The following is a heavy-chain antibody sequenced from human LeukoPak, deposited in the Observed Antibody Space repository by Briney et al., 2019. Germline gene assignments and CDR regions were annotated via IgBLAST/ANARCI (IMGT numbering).Heavy chain of an antibody. V-gene: IGHV1-2*02. J-gene: IGHJ4*02. Sequence: ASVKVSCKTSGYTFTDYYMHWVRQAPGQGLEWMGWINPNSGGTNYAQKFEGRVTMTRDTSITTAYMELSSLRSDDTAVFYCVREAEGTTVATFDYWGQGTLVTVSS. CDR2: INPNSGGT. CDR1: GYTFTDYY. CDR3: VREAEGTTVATFDY. D-gene: IGHD4-17*01.